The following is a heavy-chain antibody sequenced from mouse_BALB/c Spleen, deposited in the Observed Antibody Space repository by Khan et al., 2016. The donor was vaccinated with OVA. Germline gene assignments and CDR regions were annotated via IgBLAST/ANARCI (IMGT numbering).Heavy chain of an antibody. CDR2: IWAGGST. D-gene: IGHD1-2*01. J-gene: IGHJ4*01. CDR1: GFSLTSYG. Sequence: VQLQESGPGLVAPSQNLSITCTVSGFSLTSYGVHWVRQPPGKGLDWLGVIWAGGSTSYNSALMSRLSISKDNSKSHVFLEMSSLQTDDTAMYYCARKPPIYYYGYRTMDNWGQGTSVTVSS. V-gene: IGHV2-9*02. CDR3: ARKPPIYYYGYRTMDN.